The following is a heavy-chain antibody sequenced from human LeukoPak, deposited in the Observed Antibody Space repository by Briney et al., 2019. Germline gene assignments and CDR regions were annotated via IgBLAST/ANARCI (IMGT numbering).Heavy chain of an antibody. V-gene: IGHV3-23*01. D-gene: IGHD3-16*01. CDR1: GFTFSSYS. Sequence: AGGSLRLSCAASGFTFSSYSMIWLRQAPGKGLEWVSAISGSGGSTYHADSVKGRFTISRDNSKNTLYLQMNSLRDEDTAVYYCANDDPCTGGAFDPWGQGTLVTVSS. J-gene: IGHJ5*02. CDR3: ANDDPCTGGAFDP. CDR2: ISGSGGST.